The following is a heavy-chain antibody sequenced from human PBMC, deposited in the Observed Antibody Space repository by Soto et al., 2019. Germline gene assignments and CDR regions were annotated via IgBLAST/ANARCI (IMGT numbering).Heavy chain of an antibody. D-gene: IGHD1-26*01. V-gene: IGHV3-23*01. Sequence: DVQLLESGGGLVQPEGSLRLSCAASGFTFSSYAMGWVRQGPGKGLEWVAVVSIGGSTHYADSVRGRFTISRDNSKNTPPLQISSLPAEDAAVHFCAKRRGAGGHFDYWGQGALVTVSS. CDR2: VSIGGST. CDR3: AKRRGAGGHFDY. J-gene: IGHJ4*02. CDR1: GFTFSSYA.